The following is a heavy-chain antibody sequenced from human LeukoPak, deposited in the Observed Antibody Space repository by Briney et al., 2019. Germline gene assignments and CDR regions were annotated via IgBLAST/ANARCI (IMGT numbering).Heavy chain of an antibody. CDR2: IYYSGST. CDR1: GGSMSNDY. CDR3: ARGYYGMAV. V-gene: IGHV4-59*01. Sequence: SETLSLTCTVSGGSMSNDYWSWIRQPPGKGLEWIGYIYYSGSTNYNPSLKSRVTISVDTSKNQFSLKLTSVTAADTAVYYCARGYYGMAVWGQGTTVTASS. J-gene: IGHJ6*02.